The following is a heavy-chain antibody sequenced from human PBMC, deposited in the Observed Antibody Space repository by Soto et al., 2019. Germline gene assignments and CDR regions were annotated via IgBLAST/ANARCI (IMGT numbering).Heavy chain of an antibody. Sequence: SETLSLTCAVYGGSFSGYYWSWIRQPPGKGLEWIGEINHSGSTNYNPSLKSRVTISVDTSKNQFSLKLSSVTAADTAVYYCATTASAAGYEGKEKNDYWGQGTLVTVSS. J-gene: IGHJ4*02. CDR2: INHSGST. CDR1: GGSFSGYY. CDR3: ATTASAAGYEGKEKNDY. V-gene: IGHV4-34*01. D-gene: IGHD6-13*01.